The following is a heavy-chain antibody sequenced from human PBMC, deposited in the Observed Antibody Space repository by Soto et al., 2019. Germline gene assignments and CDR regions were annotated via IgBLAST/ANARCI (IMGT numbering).Heavy chain of an antibody. CDR1: GFTFSSSV. CDR2: ISDSGGRT. Sequence: GGSLRLSCAASGFTFSSSVIAWVRPAPGKGLEWVAAISDSGGRTHYADSVKGRFTISRDNSRNTVYLQMNSLRAEDTAIYYCAKEGHSSGKAGAFDFWGQGTLVTVSS. V-gene: IGHV3-23*01. CDR3: AKEGHSSGKAGAFDF. J-gene: IGHJ3*01. D-gene: IGHD3-22*01.